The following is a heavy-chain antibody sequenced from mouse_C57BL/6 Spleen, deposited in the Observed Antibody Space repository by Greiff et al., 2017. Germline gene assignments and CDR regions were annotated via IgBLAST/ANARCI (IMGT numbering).Heavy chain of an antibody. Sequence: EVQRVESGGGLVQPGESLKLSCESNEYEFPSHDMSWVCKTPAKRLELVAAINSDGGSTDDPDTMERRFIISRDNTKKTLYLQLSSLRSEDTAWYYCARQGDEYAWFAYWDRGTLVTVST. CDR2: INSDGGST. D-gene: IGHD5-2*01. CDR1: EYEFPSHD. CDR3: ARQGDEYAWFAY. V-gene: IGHV5-2*01. J-gene: IGHJ3*01.